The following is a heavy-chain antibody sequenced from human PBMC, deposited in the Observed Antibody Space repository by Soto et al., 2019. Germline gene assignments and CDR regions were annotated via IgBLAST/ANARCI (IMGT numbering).Heavy chain of an antibody. CDR3: ALISDGVPFDY. V-gene: IGHV1-3*01. Sequence: ASVKVSCKASGYTLTSYAMHWVRQAPGQRLEWMGWINAGNGNTKYSQKFQGRVTITRDTSASTAYMELSSLRSEDTAVYYCALISDGVPFDYWGQGTLVTVSS. CDR2: INAGNGNT. CDR1: GYTLTSYA. J-gene: IGHJ4*02. D-gene: IGHD2-21*01.